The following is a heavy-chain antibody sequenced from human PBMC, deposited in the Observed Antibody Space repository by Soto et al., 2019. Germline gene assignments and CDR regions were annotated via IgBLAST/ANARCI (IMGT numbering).Heavy chain of an antibody. D-gene: IGHD2-15*01. CDR1: GFTFSSYG. CDR2: IWYDGSYK. Sequence: GGSLRLSCAASGFTFSSYGMHWVRQAPGKGLEWVAVIWYDGSYKYYGDSVKGRFTISRDNSKNTLYLQMNSLRAEDTAVYYCARSAYGYFDYWGQGTLVTVSS. V-gene: IGHV3-33*01. J-gene: IGHJ4*02. CDR3: ARSAYGYFDY.